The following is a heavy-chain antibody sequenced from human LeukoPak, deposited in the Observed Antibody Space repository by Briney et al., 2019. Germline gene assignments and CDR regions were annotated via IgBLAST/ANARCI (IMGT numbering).Heavy chain of an antibody. CDR2: ISNSGST. V-gene: IGHV4-59*01. CDR1: GVSISSYY. CDR3: ARGTYSSSWYSDGMDV. Sequence: PSETLSLTCTVSGVSISSYYWSWIRQPPGKGLEWIGYISNSGSTNYSPSLKSRVTISVDTSKNQCSLRLSSVTAADTAVYYCARGTYSSSWYSDGMDVWGQGTTVTVSS. D-gene: IGHD6-13*01. J-gene: IGHJ6*02.